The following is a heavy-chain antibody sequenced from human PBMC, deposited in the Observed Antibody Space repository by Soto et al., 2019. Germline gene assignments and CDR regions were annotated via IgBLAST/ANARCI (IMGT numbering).Heavy chain of an antibody. D-gene: IGHD3-16*01. J-gene: IGHJ4*02. CDR1: GGSISSYY. Sequence: QVQLQESGPGLVKPSETLSLTCTVSGGSISSYYWSWIRQPPGKGLEWIVYIYYSGSTNYNSSLKSRVTISVDTSKNQFSLKLSSVTAADTAVYYCARRWGTTFDYWGQGTLVTVSS. CDR2: IYYSGST. V-gene: IGHV4-59*08. CDR3: ARRWGTTFDY.